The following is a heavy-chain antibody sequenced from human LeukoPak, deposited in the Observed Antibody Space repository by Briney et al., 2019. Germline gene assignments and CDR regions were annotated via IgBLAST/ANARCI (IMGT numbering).Heavy chain of an antibody. Sequence: GASVKVSCKASGYTFTSYYMHWVRQAPGQGLEWMGIINPSGGSTSYAQKFQGRVTMTRDTSTSTVYMELSSLRSEDTAVYYCFGGGYDSSLGDGQRNYFDYWGQGTLVTVSS. CDR1: GYTFTSYY. V-gene: IGHV1-46*01. CDR2: INPSGGST. CDR3: FGGGYDSSLGDGQRNYFDY. J-gene: IGHJ4*02. D-gene: IGHD5-12*01.